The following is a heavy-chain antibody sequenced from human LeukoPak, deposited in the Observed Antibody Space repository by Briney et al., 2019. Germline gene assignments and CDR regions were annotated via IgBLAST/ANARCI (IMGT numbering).Heavy chain of an antibody. CDR1: GYTFTGYY. CDR2: INTNTGNP. J-gene: IGHJ4*02. D-gene: IGHD6-13*01. V-gene: IGHV7-4-1*02. CDR3: ARESDQIRPYSSSWYRSYFDY. Sequence: ASAKVSCKASGYTFTGYYMHWVRQAPGQGLEWMGWINTNTGNPTYAQGFTGRFVFSLDTSVSTAYLQISSLKAEDTAVYYCARESDQIRPYSSSWYRSYFDYWGQGTLVTVSS.